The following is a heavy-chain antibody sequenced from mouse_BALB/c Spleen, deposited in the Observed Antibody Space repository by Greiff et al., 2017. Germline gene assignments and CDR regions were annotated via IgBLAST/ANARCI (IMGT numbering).Heavy chain of an antibody. CDR2: IYPSDSYT. V-gene: IGHV1-69*02. CDR3: TREDSGWFAY. Sequence: VQLQQPGAELVRPGASVKLSCKASGYTFTSYWINWVKQRPGQGLEWIGNIYPSDSYTNYNQKFKDKATLTVDKSSSTAYMQLSSPTSEDSAVYYCTREDSGWFAYWGQGTLVTVSA. J-gene: IGHJ3*01. CDR1: GYTFTSYW. D-gene: IGHD3-1*01.